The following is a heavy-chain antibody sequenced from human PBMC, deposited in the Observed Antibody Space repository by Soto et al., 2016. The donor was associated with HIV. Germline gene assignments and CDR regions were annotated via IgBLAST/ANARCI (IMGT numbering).Heavy chain of an antibody. CDR1: GGSVYSDSYH. Sequence: QVLLRESGPGLLKPSETLSLTCSVSGGSVYSDSYHWTWIRQSPGRGLEWIGSVFEGGNTNYKPSLKNRLTMSVDTSTGHFSLQLKSVTAADTGTYFCARINLKVQYGVDVWGQGPWSPS. J-gene: IGHJ6*02. V-gene: IGHV4-61*03. CDR2: VFEGGNT. CDR3: ARINLKVQYGVDV.